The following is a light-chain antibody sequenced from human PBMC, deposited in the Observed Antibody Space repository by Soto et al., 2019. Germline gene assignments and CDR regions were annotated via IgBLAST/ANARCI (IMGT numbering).Light chain of an antibody. CDR2: DAS. J-gene: IGKJ2*01. CDR1: QSVSSY. V-gene: IGKV3-11*01. Sequence: EIVLTQSPATLSLSPGERATLSCRASQSVSSYLAWYQQKHGQAPRLLIYDASNRATGIPARFSGSGSGTDFTLTISSLEPEDFAVYYCQQRSIWPPYTFGQGTKLEIK. CDR3: QQRSIWPPYT.